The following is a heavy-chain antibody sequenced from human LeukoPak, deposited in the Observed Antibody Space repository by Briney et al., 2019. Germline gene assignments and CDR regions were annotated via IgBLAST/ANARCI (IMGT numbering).Heavy chain of an antibody. V-gene: IGHV4-30-4*08. J-gene: IGHJ5*02. D-gene: IGHD6-13*01. CDR1: GGSLSSGDYY. CDR2: IYYSGST. Sequence: SETLSLTCTVSGGSLSSGDYYWSWIRQPPGKGLEWIGYIYYSGSTYYNPSLKSRVTISVDTSKNQFSLKLSSVTAADTAVYYCARAIAAAGRFDPWGQGTLVTVSS. CDR3: ARAIAAAGRFDP.